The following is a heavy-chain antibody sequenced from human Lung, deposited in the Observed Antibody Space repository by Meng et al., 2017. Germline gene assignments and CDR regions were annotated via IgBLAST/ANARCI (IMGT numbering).Heavy chain of an antibody. V-gene: IGHV1-18*01. J-gene: IGHJ4*02. CDR2: ISTHNGNT. CDR3: ATARFSFLLGFDY. D-gene: IGHD2-8*02. Sequence: QGQLVQSGAEIKKPGASGKGDCKASADTFANYAISWVRQAPGQGLEWMGRISTHNGNTNYALKLQGRVTVTTDTSTSTAYMELRNLRSDDTAIYYCATARFSFLLGFDYWGQGTLVTVSS. CDR1: ADTFANYA.